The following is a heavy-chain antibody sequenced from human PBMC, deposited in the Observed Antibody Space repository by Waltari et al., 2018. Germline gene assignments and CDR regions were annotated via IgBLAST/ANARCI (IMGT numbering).Heavy chain of an antibody. CDR1: GCSVSSGSYY. CDR2: IYYSGST. V-gene: IGHV4-61*01. D-gene: IGHD1-26*01. CDR3: ARDYRGGYLRNYGMDV. Sequence: QVQLQESGPGLVKPSETLSLTCTVSGCSVSSGSYYWSWIRQPPGKGLEWIGYIYYSGSTNYNPSLKSRVTISVDTSKNQFSLKLSSVTAADTAVYYCARDYRGGYLRNYGMDVWGQGTTVTVSS. J-gene: IGHJ6*02.